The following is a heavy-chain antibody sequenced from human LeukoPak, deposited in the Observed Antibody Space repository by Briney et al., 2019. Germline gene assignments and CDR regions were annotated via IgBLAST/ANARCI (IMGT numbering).Heavy chain of an antibody. Sequence: GGSLRLSCAASGFTFISYGMHWVRQAPGKGLEWVAVIWYDGSNKYYADSVKGRFTISRDNSKNTLYLQMNSLRAEDTAVYYCARSLGSEGYFDYWGQGTLVTVSS. J-gene: IGHJ4*02. CDR1: GFTFISYG. V-gene: IGHV3-33*01. CDR2: IWYDGSNK. CDR3: ARSLGSEGYFDY. D-gene: IGHD3-10*01.